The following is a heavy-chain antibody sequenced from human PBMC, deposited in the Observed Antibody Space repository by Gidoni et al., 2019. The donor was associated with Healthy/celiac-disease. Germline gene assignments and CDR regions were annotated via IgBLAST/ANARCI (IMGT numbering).Heavy chain of an antibody. CDR2: IYYSGST. V-gene: IGHV4-39*07. CDR1: GGSISSSSYY. J-gene: IGHJ4*02. Sequence: QLQLQESGPGLVKPSETLSLTCTVSGGSISSSSYYWGWIRQPPGKGLEWIGSIYYSGSTYYNPSLKSRVTISGDTSKNQFSLKLSSVTAADTAVYYCARVLLTTVTTEFDYWGQGTLVTVSS. CDR3: ARVLLTTVTTEFDY. D-gene: IGHD4-17*01.